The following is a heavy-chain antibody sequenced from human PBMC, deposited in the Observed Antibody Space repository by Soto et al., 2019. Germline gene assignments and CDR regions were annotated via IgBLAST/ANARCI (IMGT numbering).Heavy chain of an antibody. D-gene: IGHD3-3*01. J-gene: IGHJ3*02. CDR1: GFTFSSYW. V-gene: IGHV3-7*01. Sequence: GGSLRLSCAASGFTFSSYWMSWVRQAPGKGLEWVANIKQDGSEKYYVDSVKGRFTISRDNAKNSLYLQMNSLRAEDTAVYYCARVALRFLECLGSTAFYILGQETMVTVSS. CDR2: IKQDGSEK. CDR3: ARVALRFLECLGSTAFYI.